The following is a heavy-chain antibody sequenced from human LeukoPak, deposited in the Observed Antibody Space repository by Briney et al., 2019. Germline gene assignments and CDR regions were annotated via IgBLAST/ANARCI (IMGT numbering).Heavy chain of an antibody. CDR3: ARGSTPDY. CDR1: GGSSRPYY. Sequence: PSETLFLTCTVSGGSSRPYYWSWIRRPPGKGLEWIGYIHYSGSINYNPSLKSRVTMSVDTSKSQFSLKLSSVTAADTAVYYCARGSTPDYWGQGTLVTVSS. J-gene: IGHJ4*02. CDR2: IHYSGSI. V-gene: IGHV4-59*01. D-gene: IGHD1-26*01.